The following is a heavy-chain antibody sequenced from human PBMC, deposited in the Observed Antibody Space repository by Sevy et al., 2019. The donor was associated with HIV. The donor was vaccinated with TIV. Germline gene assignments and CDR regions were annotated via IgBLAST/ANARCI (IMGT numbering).Heavy chain of an antibody. D-gene: IGHD3-16*02. Sequence: GGSLRLSCAVSGFTFSSYSMNWVRQAPGKGLEWVSYISSSSSTIYYADSVKGRFTISRENAKNSLYLKMNSLTDEDTAVYYCEREHFYDYVWGSYRPDAFDIWGQGTMVTVSS. CDR2: ISSSSSTI. V-gene: IGHV3-48*02. J-gene: IGHJ3*02. CDR3: EREHFYDYVWGSYRPDAFDI. CDR1: GFTFSSYS.